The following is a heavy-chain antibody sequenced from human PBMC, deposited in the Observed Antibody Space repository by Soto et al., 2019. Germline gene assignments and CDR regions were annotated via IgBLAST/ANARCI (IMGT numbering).Heavy chain of an antibody. J-gene: IGHJ3*02. V-gene: IGHV3-30-3*01. Sequence: GGSLRLSCAASGFTFSSYAMHWVRQAPGKGLEWVAVISYDGSNKYYADSVKGRFTISRDNSKNTLYLQMNSLRAEDTAVYYCARGPSRWPWEQQLVIPSDAFDIWGQGTMVTVSS. CDR1: GFTFSSYA. CDR2: ISYDGSNK. CDR3: ARGPSRWPWEQQLVIPSDAFDI. D-gene: IGHD6-13*01.